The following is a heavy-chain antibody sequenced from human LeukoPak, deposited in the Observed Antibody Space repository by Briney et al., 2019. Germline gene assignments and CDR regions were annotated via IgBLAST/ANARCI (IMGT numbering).Heavy chain of an antibody. V-gene: IGHV1-46*01. CDR2: INPSGGST. D-gene: IGHD4-17*01. CDR1: GYTFTSYY. CDR3: ARDRVTVTYYYYYYGMDV. Sequence: ASVKVSCKASGYTFTSYYMHWVRQAPGQGLAWMGIINPSGGSTSYAQKFQGRVTMTRDTSTSTVYMELSSLRSEDTAVYYCARDRVTVTYYYYYYGMDVWGQGTTVTVSS. J-gene: IGHJ6*02.